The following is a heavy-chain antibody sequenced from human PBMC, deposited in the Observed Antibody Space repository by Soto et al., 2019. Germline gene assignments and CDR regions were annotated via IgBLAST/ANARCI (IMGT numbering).Heavy chain of an antibody. V-gene: IGHV3-53*01. J-gene: IGHJ4*02. D-gene: IGHD5-18*01. CDR2: IYSRGNT. CDR3: ARGYNYADY. Sequence: EVQLVESGGGLIQPGGSLRLSCAASGFTVSSNYMTWVRQAPGKGLEWVSVIYSRGNTYYADSVRGRFTISRDNSKNTLFLQMNSLTAEDTAVYYCARGYNYADYWGQGTQVTVSS. CDR1: GFTVSSNY.